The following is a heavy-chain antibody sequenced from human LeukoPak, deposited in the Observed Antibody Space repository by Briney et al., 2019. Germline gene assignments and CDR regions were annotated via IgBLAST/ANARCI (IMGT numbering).Heavy chain of an antibody. CDR1: GGTFSSYA. CDR2: IIPILGIA. Sequence: SVKVSCKASGGTFSSYAISWVRQAPGQGLEWMGRIIPILGIANYAQKFQGRVTITADKSASTAYMELSSLRSEDTAVYYCARGEPTYSSSWGQGTLVTVSS. D-gene: IGHD6-13*01. CDR3: ARGEPTYSSS. J-gene: IGHJ4*02. V-gene: IGHV1-69*04.